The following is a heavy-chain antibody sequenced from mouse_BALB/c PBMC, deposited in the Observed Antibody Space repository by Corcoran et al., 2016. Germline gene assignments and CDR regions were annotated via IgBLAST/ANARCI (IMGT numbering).Heavy chain of an antibody. Sequence: QVQLQQSGAELMKPGASVKISCKATDYTFSSYWIEWVKQRPGHGLEWIGEILPGSVNTNYNEKFKGKATFTADTSSNTAYMQLISLTSADSAVYYCSRRIYYGNYRYAMEYWGQGTSVTVSS. CDR3: SRRIYYGNYRYAMEY. J-gene: IGHJ4*01. CDR1: DYTFSSYW. D-gene: IGHD2-1*01. CDR2: ILPGSVNT. V-gene: IGHV1-9*01.